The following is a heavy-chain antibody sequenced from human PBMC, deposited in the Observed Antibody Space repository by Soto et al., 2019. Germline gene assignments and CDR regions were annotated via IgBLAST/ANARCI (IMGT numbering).Heavy chain of an antibody. CDR1: GYSFTSYW. CDR2: IDPSDSYT. J-gene: IGHJ6*02. D-gene: IGHD3-10*01. Sequence: PGESLKISCKGSGYSFTSYWISWVRQMPGKGLEWMGRIDPSDSYTNYSPSFQGHVTISADKSISTAYLQWSSLKASDTAMYYCARLTAYYGSDSRYYGMDVWGQGTTVTVSS. CDR3: ARLTAYYGSDSRYYGMDV. V-gene: IGHV5-10-1*01.